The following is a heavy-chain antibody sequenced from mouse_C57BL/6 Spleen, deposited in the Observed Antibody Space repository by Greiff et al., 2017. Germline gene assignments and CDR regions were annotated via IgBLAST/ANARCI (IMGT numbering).Heavy chain of an antibody. CDR1: GFTFSDYG. J-gene: IGHJ2*01. D-gene: IGHD2-10*01. CDR3: ARAYYYNFDY. CDR2: ISSGSSTI. V-gene: IGHV5-17*01. Sequence: EVHLVESGGGLVKPGASLKLSCAASGFTFSDYGMHWVRQAPEKGLEWVAYISSGSSTIYYADTVKGRFTISRDNAKNTLFLQMPILKSEDADMDYSARAYYYNFDYWGQGTTLTVSS.